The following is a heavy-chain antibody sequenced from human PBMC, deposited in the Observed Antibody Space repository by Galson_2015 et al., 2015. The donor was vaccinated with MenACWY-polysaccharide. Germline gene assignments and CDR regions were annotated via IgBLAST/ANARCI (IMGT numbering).Heavy chain of an antibody. CDR3: ARAGRTDTVIVGYGWGLDY. D-gene: IGHD3-10*01. J-gene: IGHJ4*02. CDR2: VSSAGSA. V-gene: IGHV4-39*07. Sequence: ETLSLTCTVSGVSISRPSHYWAWIRQPPGKGLEWIGTVSSAGSAYYNSSLNSRVTISVDTSKNQFSLKLISVTAADTAIYYCARAGRTDTVIVGYGWGLDYWGQGALVTVSS. CDR1: GVSISRPSHY.